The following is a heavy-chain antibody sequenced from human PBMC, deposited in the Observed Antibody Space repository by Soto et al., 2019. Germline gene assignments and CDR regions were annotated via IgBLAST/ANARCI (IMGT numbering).Heavy chain of an antibody. D-gene: IGHD1-1*01. V-gene: IGHV4-59*01. CDR2: IYYNGNT. Sequence: VELQQSGPGLVRTWETLSLTCSVSGMSISSYYWSWIRQSPGKGLEWIGYIYYNGNTNYNPALKSRVTISADTSKNRFSLRLSSVTAADTAVYYCARTEYLQAFDFWGQGTLVTVSS. CDR3: ARTEYLQAFDF. J-gene: IGHJ4*02. CDR1: GMSISSYY.